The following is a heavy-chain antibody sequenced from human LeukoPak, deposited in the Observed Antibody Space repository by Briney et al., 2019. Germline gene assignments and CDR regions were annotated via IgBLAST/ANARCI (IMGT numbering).Heavy chain of an antibody. CDR1: GGSISSYY. J-gene: IGHJ4*02. CDR2: IYYSGST. CDR3: ARMVWNYFDY. V-gene: IGHV4-59*01. Sequence: SETLSLTCTVSGGSISSYYWSWIRQPPGEGLEWIGYIYYSGSTNYNPSLKSRVTISVDTSKNQFSLKLSSVTAADTAVYYCARMVWNYFDYWGQGTLVTVSS. D-gene: IGHD1-1*01.